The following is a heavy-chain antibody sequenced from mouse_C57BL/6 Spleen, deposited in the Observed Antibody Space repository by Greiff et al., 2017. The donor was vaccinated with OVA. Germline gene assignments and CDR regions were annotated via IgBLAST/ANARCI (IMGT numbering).Heavy chain of an antibody. CDR2: IYPGDGDT. Sequence: VKLQESGPELVKPGASVKISCKASGYAFSSSWMNWVKQRPGKGLEWIGRIYPGDGDTNYNGKFKGKATLTADKSSSTAYVQLSSLTSEDSAVCCCWCDDFGYWGQGATLTVAS. V-gene: IGHV1-82*01. CDR3: WCDDFGY. CDR1: GYAFSSSW. J-gene: IGHJ2*01. D-gene: IGHD1-1*02.